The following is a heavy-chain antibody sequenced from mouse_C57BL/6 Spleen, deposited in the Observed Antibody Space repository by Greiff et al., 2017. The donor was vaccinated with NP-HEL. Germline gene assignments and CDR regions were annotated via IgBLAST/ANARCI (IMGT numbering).Heavy chain of an antibody. CDR1: GYTFTSYW. CDR3: AAVGYGSSYGYFDV. Sequence: QVQLQQPGAELVKPGASVKLSCKASGYTFTSYWMHWVKQRPGQGLEWIGMIHPNSGSTNYNEKFKSKATLTVDKSSSTAYMQLSSLTSEDSAVYYGAAVGYGSSYGYFDVWGTGTTVTVSS. V-gene: IGHV1-64*01. CDR2: IHPNSGST. D-gene: IGHD1-1*01. J-gene: IGHJ1*03.